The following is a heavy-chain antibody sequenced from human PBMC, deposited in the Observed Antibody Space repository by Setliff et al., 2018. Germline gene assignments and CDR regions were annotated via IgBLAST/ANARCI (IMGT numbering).Heavy chain of an antibody. CDR2: IYIGGSA. V-gene: IGHV4-4*07. CDR3: ARIRLCGGRVICPPGRYVDV. J-gene: IGHJ6*03. Sequence: SETLSLTCTVSGGSISSYYWSWIRQPAGKGLEWIGHIYIGGSANYNPSLKSRVTMSIDASKNQFSLKLNSVTAADRAVYYCARIRLCGGRVICPPGRYVDVWGKGTTVTVSS. CDR1: GGSISSYY. D-gene: IGHD2-15*01.